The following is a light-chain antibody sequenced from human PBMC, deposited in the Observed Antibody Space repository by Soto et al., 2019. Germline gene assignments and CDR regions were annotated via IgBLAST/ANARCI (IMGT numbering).Light chain of an antibody. V-gene: IGLV2-23*01. CDR3: CSYAGSSIYV. J-gene: IGLJ1*01. CDR1: SSDVGSYNF. Sequence: QSVLTQPASVSGSPGQSITISCTGTSSDVGSYNFVSWYQQHPGKAPKLMIYEGSKRPSGVSNRFSGSKSGNTASLTISGLQAEDEADYYCCSYAGSSIYVFGTGTKVTVL. CDR2: EGS.